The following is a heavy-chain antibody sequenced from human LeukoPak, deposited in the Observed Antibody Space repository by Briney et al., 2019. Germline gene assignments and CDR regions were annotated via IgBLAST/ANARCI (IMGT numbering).Heavy chain of an antibody. V-gene: IGHV3-33*01. J-gene: IGHJ4*02. Sequence: GGSLRLSRAASGFTFSSYGMHWVRQAPGKGLEWVAVIWYDGSNKYYADSVKGRFTISRDNSKNTLYLQMNSLRAEDTAVYYCASQGIAAPGLDYWGQGTLVTVSS. CDR3: ASQGIAAPGLDY. D-gene: IGHD6-6*01. CDR2: IWYDGSNK. CDR1: GFTFSSYG.